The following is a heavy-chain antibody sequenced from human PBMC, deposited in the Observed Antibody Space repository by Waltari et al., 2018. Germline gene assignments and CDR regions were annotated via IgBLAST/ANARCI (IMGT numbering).Heavy chain of an antibody. CDR2: INNSGST. J-gene: IGHJ4*02. D-gene: IGHD3-22*01. CDR3: AREGYDSSGYSYY. Sequence: QVQLQPWGAGLLKPSETLSLTRAVHGCPFSGYSWTCIRQLPGKGLEWIGEINNSGSTNYNPSLKSRVTISVDTSKNQFSLKLSSVTAADTAVYYCAREGYDSSGYSYYWGQGTLVTVSS. V-gene: IGHV4-34*01. CDR1: GCPFSGYS.